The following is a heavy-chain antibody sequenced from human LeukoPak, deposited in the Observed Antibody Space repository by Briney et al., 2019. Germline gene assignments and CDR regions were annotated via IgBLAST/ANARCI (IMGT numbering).Heavy chain of an antibody. J-gene: IGHJ4*02. CDR2: ISDSGGNT. CDR3: ANGADSFYAGSWSY. CDR1: GFPFSNYA. Sequence: GGSVRLSCAASGFPFSNYAMSWVRQAPGKGLEWVSKISDSGGNTYYADSVKGRFTISRDNSKHTLYLEMNSLRSEDTAIYYCANGADSFYAGSWSYWGQGTLVTVSS. V-gene: IGHV3-23*01. D-gene: IGHD2/OR15-2a*01.